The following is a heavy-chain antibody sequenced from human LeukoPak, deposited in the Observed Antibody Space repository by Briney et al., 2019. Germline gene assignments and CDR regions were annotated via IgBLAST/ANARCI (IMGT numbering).Heavy chain of an antibody. V-gene: IGHV3-48*03. CDR2: IGTSVNAI. CDR3: ARDSVWFGELLN. Sequence: GGSLRLPCAASGFIFSGFDMNWVRQAPGKGLEWIAHIGTSVNAIYYADSVKGRFTISRDNARNSLYLQMDSLRVEDTAVYYCARDSVWFGELLNWGQGALVTVSS. CDR1: GFIFSGFD. D-gene: IGHD3-10*01. J-gene: IGHJ4*02.